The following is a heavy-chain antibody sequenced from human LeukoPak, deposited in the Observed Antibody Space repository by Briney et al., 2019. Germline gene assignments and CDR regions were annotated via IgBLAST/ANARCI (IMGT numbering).Heavy chain of an antibody. V-gene: IGHV3-48*01. CDR2: ITSSSSTI. CDR3: ARDLYYSYYYMDV. CDR1: GFTFSSYS. J-gene: IGHJ6*03. Sequence: GGSLRLSCAVSGFTFSSYSINWVRQAPGKGLEWVSCITSSSSTIYYADSVKGRFTISRDNAKNSLYLQMNSLRAEDTAVYYCARDLYYSYYYMDVWGKGTTVTVSS.